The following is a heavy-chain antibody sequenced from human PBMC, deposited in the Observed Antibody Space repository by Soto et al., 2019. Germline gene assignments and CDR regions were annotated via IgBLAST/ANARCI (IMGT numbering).Heavy chain of an antibody. CDR1: GFTFISSA. CDR3: AKGPTIFGIVLSYSFYYGLDV. J-gene: IGHJ6*02. D-gene: IGHD3-3*01. V-gene: IGHV3-23*01. CDR2: ISASGGST. Sequence: WGSLRPSCAASGFTFISSATSFFRHSPFKGLEWVSGISASGGSTYYADSVKGRFTISRDNSKNTLYLQMNSLRAEDTAVYHCAKGPTIFGIVLSYSFYYGLDVWGQGATVTVSS.